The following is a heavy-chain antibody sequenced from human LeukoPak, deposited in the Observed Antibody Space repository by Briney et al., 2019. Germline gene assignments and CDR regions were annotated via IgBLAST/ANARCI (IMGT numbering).Heavy chain of an antibody. CDR1: VGSVSSGSYY. CDR2: IYYSGST. Sequence: SETLSLTRAVSVGSVSSGSYYWSWLRQPPGKGLEWIGYIYYSGSTNYNPPLKSRVTISVDTSKNQFSLKLSSVTAADTAVYYCAKEAHSSTSVPHFDYWGQGTLVTVSS. J-gene: IGHJ4*02. D-gene: IGHD2-2*01. CDR3: AKEAHSSTSVPHFDY. V-gene: IGHV4-61*01.